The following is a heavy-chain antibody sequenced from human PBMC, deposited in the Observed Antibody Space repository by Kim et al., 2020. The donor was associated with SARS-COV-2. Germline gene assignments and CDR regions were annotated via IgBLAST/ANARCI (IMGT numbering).Heavy chain of an antibody. CDR3: ARGLWTLWYFDL. Sequence: SETLSLTCAVYGGSFSGYYWSWIRQPPGKGLEWIGEINHSGSTNYNPSLKSRVTISVHTSKNQFSLKLSSVTAADTAVYYCARGLWTLWYFDLWGRGTLV. CDR2: INHSGST. V-gene: IGHV4-34*01. J-gene: IGHJ2*01. CDR1: GGSFSGYY. D-gene: IGHD3-3*01.